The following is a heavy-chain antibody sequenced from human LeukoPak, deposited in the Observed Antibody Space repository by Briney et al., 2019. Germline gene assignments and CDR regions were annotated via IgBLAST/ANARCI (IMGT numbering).Heavy chain of an antibody. Sequence: GGSLRLSCAASGFTFSSYDMSWVRQAPGKGLEWVSSISGSGGSTYYADSAKGRFTISRDNSKNTLYLKMNSLRAEDTAVYYCAKDSDIVVVPAAIGYWGQGTLVTVSS. V-gene: IGHV3-23*01. CDR2: ISGSGGST. CDR1: GFTFSSYD. CDR3: AKDSDIVVVPAAIGY. D-gene: IGHD2-2*01. J-gene: IGHJ4*02.